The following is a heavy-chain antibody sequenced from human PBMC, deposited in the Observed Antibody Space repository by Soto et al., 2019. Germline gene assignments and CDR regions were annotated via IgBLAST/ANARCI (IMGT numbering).Heavy chain of an antibody. J-gene: IGHJ4*02. D-gene: IGHD3-10*01. CDR1: GGSISSYY. CDR3: AFTPGGSGRRGYFDY. CDR2: IYYSGST. Sequence: SETLSLTCTVSGGSISSYYWSWIRQPPGKGLEWIGYIYYSGSTNYNPSLKSRVTISVDTSKNQFSLKLSSVTAADTAVYYCAFTPGGSGRRGYFDYWGQGTLVTVSS. V-gene: IGHV4-59*01.